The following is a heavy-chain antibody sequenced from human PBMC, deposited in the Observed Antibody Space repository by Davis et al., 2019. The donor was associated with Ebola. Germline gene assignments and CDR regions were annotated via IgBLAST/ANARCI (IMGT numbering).Heavy chain of an antibody. CDR1: GYRFTSYW. V-gene: IGHV5-51*01. CDR2: IYPGDSDT. J-gene: IGHJ4*02. Sequence: KVSCKGSGYRFTSYWIGWVRQMPGKGLEWMGIIYPGDSDTRYSPSFQGQVTISADKSINTAYLQWSSLKTSDTAMYYCARTPNQNTVTTDYWGQGTLVTVSS. D-gene: IGHD4-17*01. CDR3: ARTPNQNTVTTDY.